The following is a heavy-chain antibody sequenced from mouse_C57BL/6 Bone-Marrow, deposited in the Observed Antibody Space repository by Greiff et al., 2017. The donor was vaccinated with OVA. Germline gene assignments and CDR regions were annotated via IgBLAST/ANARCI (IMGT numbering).Heavy chain of an antibody. CDR3: ARGSPYDPCAY. V-gene: IGHV1-69*01. J-gene: IGHJ3*01. D-gene: IGHD2-3*01. CDR2: IDPSDSYT. Sequence: QVQLKQPGAELVMPGASVKLSCKASGYTFTSYWMHWVKQRPGQGLEWIGEIDPSDSYTNYNQKFKGKSTLTVDKSSSTAYMQLSSLTSEDSAVYYCARGSPYDPCAYWGQGTLVTVSA. CDR1: GYTFTSYW.